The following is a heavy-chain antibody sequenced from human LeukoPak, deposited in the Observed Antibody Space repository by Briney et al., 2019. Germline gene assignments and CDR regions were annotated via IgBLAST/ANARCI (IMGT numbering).Heavy chain of an antibody. Sequence: GGSLRLSCAASGFTFSNYSMNWVRQAPGKGLEWVSSISSSSSYIYYADSVKGRFTISRDNAKNSLYLQMNSLRAEDTAVYYCARDTYYYDSSGYYYWGQGTLVTVSS. V-gene: IGHV3-21*01. CDR3: ARDTYYYDSSGYYY. CDR1: GFTFSNYS. D-gene: IGHD3-22*01. J-gene: IGHJ4*02. CDR2: ISSSSSYI.